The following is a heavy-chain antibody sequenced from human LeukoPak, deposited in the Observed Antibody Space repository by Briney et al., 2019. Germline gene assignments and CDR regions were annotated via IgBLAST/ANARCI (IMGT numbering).Heavy chain of an antibody. CDR3: ATSRGSWPDYFDS. Sequence: PGGSLRLSCAASGFTFSSYEMNWVRQAPGKGLDWVSYISTSGSTIYYADSVKGRFTISRDNAKNSLYLQMNSLRAEDTAVYYCATSRGSWPDYFDSGGQGTLVTVSS. J-gene: IGHJ4*02. CDR2: ISTSGSTI. V-gene: IGHV3-48*03. CDR1: GFTFSSYE. D-gene: IGHD6-13*01.